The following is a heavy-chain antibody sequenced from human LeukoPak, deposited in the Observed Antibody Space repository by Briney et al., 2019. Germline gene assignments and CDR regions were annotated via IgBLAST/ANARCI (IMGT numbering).Heavy chain of an antibody. D-gene: IGHD5-18*01. J-gene: IGHJ4*02. V-gene: IGHV5-51*01. CDR1: GYNFTSYW. Sequence: KVGESLKISCKGSGYNFTSYWIGWVRQLPGKGLEWMGIIYPGDSDTRYSPSFQGQVTISADKSISTAYLQWSSLKASDTAMYYCARHPNGHRGYSYGYLGYWGQGTLVTVSS. CDR3: ARHPNGHRGYSYGYLGY. CDR2: IYPGDSDT.